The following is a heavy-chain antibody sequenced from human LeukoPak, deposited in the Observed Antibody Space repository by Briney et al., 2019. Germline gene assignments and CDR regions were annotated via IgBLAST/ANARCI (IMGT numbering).Heavy chain of an antibody. CDR2: IIPIFGTA. CDR3: ARDSYYHDSSGYYYLTNWFDP. J-gene: IGHJ5*02. CDR1: GGTFSSYA. V-gene: IGHV1-69*01. D-gene: IGHD3-22*01. Sequence: SVKVSCKASGGTFSSYAISWVRQAPGQGLEWMGGIIPIFGTANYAQKFQGRVTITADGFTSTAYLELSSLRSEDTAVYYCARDSYYHDSSGYYYLTNWFDPWGQGTLVTVSS.